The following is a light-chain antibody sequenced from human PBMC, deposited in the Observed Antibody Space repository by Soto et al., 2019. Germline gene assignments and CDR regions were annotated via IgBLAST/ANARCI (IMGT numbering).Light chain of an antibody. CDR3: QQRSNWPRALT. J-gene: IGKJ4*01. V-gene: IGKV3-11*01. CDR2: DAS. Sequence: EIVLTQSPATLSLSPGERATLSCRASQSVSSYLAWYQQKRGQAPRLLIYDASNRATGIPARFSGSGSGTDFTLTISSLEPEDFAVYYCQQRSNWPRALTFGGGTKVEIK. CDR1: QSVSSY.